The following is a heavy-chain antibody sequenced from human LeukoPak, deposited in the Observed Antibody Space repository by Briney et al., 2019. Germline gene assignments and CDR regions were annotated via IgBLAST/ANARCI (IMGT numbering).Heavy chain of an antibody. CDR1: GYTFTSYG. CDR3: ARDRWYYYGSGSYSEGPRYYYGMDV. V-gene: IGHV1-18*01. J-gene: IGHJ6*02. Sequence: ASVKVSCKASGYTFTSYGISWVRQAPGQGLEWLGWISAYNGNTNYAQKLQGRVTMTTDTSTSTAYMALWSLRSDDTAVYYCARDRWYYYGSGSYSEGPRYYYGMDVWGQGTTVTVSS. D-gene: IGHD3-10*01. CDR2: ISAYNGNT.